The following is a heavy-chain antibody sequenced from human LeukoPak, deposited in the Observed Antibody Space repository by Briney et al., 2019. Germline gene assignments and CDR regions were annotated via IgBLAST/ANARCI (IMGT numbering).Heavy chain of an antibody. CDR1: GGSISSSSYY. V-gene: IGHV4-39*01. CDR2: IYYSGST. D-gene: IGHD6-19*01. J-gene: IGHJ4*02. Sequence: SETLSLTCTVSGGSISSSSYYWGWIRQPPGKGLEWIGSIYYSGSTYYNPSLKSRVTISVDTSKNQFSLKLSSVTAADTAVYYCARLGSLRTPFDYWGQGTLVTVSS. CDR3: ARLGSLRTPFDY.